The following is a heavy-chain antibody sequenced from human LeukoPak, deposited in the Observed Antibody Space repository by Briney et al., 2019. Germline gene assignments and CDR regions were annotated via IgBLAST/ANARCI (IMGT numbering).Heavy chain of an antibody. Sequence: ASVKVSCKASGYTFTGYYMHWVRQAPGQGLEWMGWINTNTGNPTYAQGFTGRFVFSLDTSVSTAYLQISSLKAEDTAVYYCARVKYCSSTSCFFDYWGQGTLVTVSS. D-gene: IGHD2-2*01. CDR1: GYTFTGYY. J-gene: IGHJ4*02. V-gene: IGHV7-4-1*02. CDR3: ARVKYCSSTSCFFDY. CDR2: INTNTGNP.